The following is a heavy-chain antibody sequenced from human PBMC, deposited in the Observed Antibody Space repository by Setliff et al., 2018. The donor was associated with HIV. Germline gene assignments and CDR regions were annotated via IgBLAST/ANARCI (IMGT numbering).Heavy chain of an antibody. Sequence: GGSLRLSCAASGFTVSSNYMSWVRQAPGKGLEWVANIGQDGSEKNYVDSVKGRFTISRDNAKSTLYLQMNSLRAEDTAVYYCVRGSGYYYFDNWGQGALVTVSS. J-gene: IGHJ4*02. CDR2: IGQDGSEK. D-gene: IGHD3-22*01. CDR3: VRGSGYYYFDN. V-gene: IGHV3-7*01. CDR1: GFTVSSNY.